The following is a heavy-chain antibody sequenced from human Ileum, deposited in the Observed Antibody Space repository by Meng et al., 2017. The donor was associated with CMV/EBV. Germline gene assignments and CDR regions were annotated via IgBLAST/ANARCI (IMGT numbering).Heavy chain of an antibody. V-gene: IGHV1-2*02. CDR2: INPNSGST. D-gene: IGHD5-18*01. Sequence: QVQLVPSGAEMNNPGASVKVSCKTSGYTFTNNIMNWVRQAPGQGLEWMGWINPNSGSTNYAQKFQGRVTMTRDTSISTAYMELNRLTSDDTAMYFCARIIVSRGYSFDYWGQGTLVTVSS. CDR3: ARIIVSRGYSFDY. J-gene: IGHJ4*02. CDR1: GYTFTNNI.